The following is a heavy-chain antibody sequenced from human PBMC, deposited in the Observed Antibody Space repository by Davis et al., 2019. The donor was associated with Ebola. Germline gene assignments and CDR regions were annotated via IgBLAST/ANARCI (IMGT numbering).Heavy chain of an antibody. CDR2: ISSSGSTI. D-gene: IGHD2-8*02. Sequence: GESLKISCAASGFTVSSNYMSWVRQAPGKGLEWVSYISSSGSTINYADSVRGRFTISRDNAKNSLYLQMNSLRAEDTAVYYCARTVTGGLFVAWGQGTLVTVSS. CDR1: GFTVSSNY. CDR3: ARTVTGGLFVA. V-gene: IGHV3-11*01. J-gene: IGHJ5*02.